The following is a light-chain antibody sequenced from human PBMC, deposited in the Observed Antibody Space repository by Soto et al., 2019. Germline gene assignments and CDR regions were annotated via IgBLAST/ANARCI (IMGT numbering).Light chain of an antibody. J-gene: IGKJ5*01. CDR3: QHFGGTTFT. Sequence: PDEGATLSCMASQSVSSSYIAWYQQRPGQTPSLLIYGASTRATGIPDRFSGSGSGTHFTLTISRLEPGDFAVYYCQHFGGTTFTFGQGTRLEIK. V-gene: IGKV3-20*01. CDR1: QSVSSSY. CDR2: GAS.